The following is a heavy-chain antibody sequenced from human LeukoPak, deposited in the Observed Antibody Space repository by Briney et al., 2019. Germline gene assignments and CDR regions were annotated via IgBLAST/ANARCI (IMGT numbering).Heavy chain of an antibody. D-gene: IGHD3-10*01. Sequence: PSETLSLTCTVSGGSTSSSSYYWGWIRQPPGKGLELIGSMYNSGSAYYNPSLKSRVTISVDTSKNQFSLKLSSVTAADTAVYYCARDSGVRGVNNNDAFDIWGQGTMVTISS. J-gene: IGHJ3*02. V-gene: IGHV4-39*07. CDR2: MYNSGSA. CDR3: ARDSGVRGVNNNDAFDI. CDR1: GGSTSSSSYY.